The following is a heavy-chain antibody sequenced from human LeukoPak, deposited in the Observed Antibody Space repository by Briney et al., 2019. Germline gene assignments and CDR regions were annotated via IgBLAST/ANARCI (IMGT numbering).Heavy chain of an antibody. CDR2: IYPGDSDT. CDR3: ARQETGGSGSYYIGYFDY. J-gene: IGHJ4*02. CDR1: GYSFTSYW. Sequence: GESLKISCKGSGYSFTSYWIGWVRQMPGKGLEWMEIIYPGDSDTRYSPSFQGQVTISADKSISTAYLQWSSLKASDTAMYYCARQETGGSGSYYIGYFDYWGQGTLVTVSS. V-gene: IGHV5-51*01. D-gene: IGHD3-10*01.